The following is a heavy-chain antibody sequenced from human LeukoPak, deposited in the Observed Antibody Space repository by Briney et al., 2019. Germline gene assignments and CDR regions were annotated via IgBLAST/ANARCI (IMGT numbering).Heavy chain of an antibody. V-gene: IGHV3-30*02. Sequence: PGGSLRLSCAASGFTFSSYGMHWVRQAPGKGLEWVAFIRYDGSNKYCADSVKGRFTISRDNSKNTLYLQMNSLRAEDTAVYYCAKEADIVVVVAAAMDVWGKGTTVTVSS. D-gene: IGHD2-15*01. CDR2: IRYDGSNK. CDR1: GFTFSSYG. CDR3: AKEADIVVVVAAAMDV. J-gene: IGHJ6*03.